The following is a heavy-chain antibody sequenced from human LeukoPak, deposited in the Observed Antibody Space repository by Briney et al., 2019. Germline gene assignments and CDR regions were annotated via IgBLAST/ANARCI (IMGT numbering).Heavy chain of an antibody. CDR1: GFTFSSYG. V-gene: IGHV3-33*01. CDR3: ARDRIAVAGGGVPDY. Sequence: GRSLRLSCAASGFTFSSYGMHWVRQAPGKGLEWVAVIWYDGSNKYYADSVKGRFTISRDNSKNTLYLQMNSLGAEDTAVYYCARDRIAVAGGGVPDYWGQGTLVTVSS. J-gene: IGHJ4*02. CDR2: IWYDGSNK. D-gene: IGHD6-19*01.